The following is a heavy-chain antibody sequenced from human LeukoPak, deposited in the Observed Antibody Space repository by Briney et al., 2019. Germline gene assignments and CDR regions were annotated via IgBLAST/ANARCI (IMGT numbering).Heavy chain of an antibody. CDR3: AREYCSGGSCLNFDY. J-gene: IGHJ4*02. V-gene: IGHV1-18*01. CDR2: ISAYNGST. D-gene: IGHD2-15*01. Sequence: ASVKASCKASGYTFTSYGISWVRQAPGQGLEWMGWISAYNGSTNYAQKLQGRVTMTTDTSTSTAYMELRSLRSDDTAVYYCAREYCSGGSCLNFDYWGQGTLVTVSS. CDR1: GYTFTSYG.